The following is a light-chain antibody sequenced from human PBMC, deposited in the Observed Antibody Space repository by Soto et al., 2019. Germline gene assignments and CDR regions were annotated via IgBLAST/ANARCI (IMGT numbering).Light chain of an antibody. CDR3: MQALQLPWT. V-gene: IGKV2-28*01. Sequence: DIVMTQSPLPLSVTPGEPASISCRSSQSLLHSNGKNYLDWYLQKPGQSPQLLIYFGSDRASGVPARFSGSGSGTDSTLQISRVEAEDVGVYFCMQALQLPWTFGQGTKVEIK. J-gene: IGKJ1*01. CDR2: FGS. CDR1: QSLLHSNGKNY.